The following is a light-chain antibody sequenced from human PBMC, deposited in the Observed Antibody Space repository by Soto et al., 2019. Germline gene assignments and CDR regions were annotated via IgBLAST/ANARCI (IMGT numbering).Light chain of an antibody. CDR1: QSVSSD. CDR2: GAS. J-gene: IGKJ1*01. Sequence: DIVLTQSPGPLSLSPGERATLSCKASQSVSSDLAWYQQKPGQAPRLLIYGASSRATGIPDRFSGSGSGTDCTLTISRLEPEDVAVYYCQQYGSSPETFRQGTKVDIK. CDR3: QQYGSSPET. V-gene: IGKV3-20*01.